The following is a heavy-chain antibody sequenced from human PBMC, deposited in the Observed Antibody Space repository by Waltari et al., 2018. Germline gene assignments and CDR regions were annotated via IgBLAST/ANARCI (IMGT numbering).Heavy chain of an antibody. J-gene: IGHJ4*02. V-gene: IGHV4-59*08. CDR3: ARWDAPGRYFGD. CDR1: GGSISNYF. Sequence: QVQLQESGPGLVKRSETLSLTCSVSGGSISNYFWNWIRQPPGKGLQWNGYNRHTGITKSNPSLKSRVTMEVETSKCQFSLRLTSVSATDTAVYFSARWDAPGRYFGDWGQGTPVTVSS. CDR2: NRHTGIT. D-gene: IGHD1-20*01.